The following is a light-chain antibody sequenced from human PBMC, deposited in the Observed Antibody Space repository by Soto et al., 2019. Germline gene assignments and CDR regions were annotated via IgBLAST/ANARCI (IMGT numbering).Light chain of an antibody. CDR2: AAS. J-gene: IGKJ5*01. CDR3: HQTHSTPIT. Sequence: IQMTQSPSSLSASVGDIVPVTCRASQSISNFLNWYQQRTGEPPKLLIYAASNLQSGVPSRFSGSGSGTDFTLTISSLQPEDFETYFCHQTHSTPITFGHGTRLEIK. V-gene: IGKV1-39*01. CDR1: QSISNF.